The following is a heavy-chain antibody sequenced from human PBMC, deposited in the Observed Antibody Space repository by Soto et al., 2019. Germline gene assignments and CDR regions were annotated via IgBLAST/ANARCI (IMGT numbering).Heavy chain of an antibody. Sequence: SLTGRFSGSYVLSYDVSLIIAPPGKGLEWIGHIYYSGSTNYNPSLKSRVTISVDKSKNQFSLKLTSVIAADTAVDYCAREGGYSYGLIDYWGQGTMVTVS. CDR2: IYYSGST. V-gene: IGHV4-59*02. CDR1: GSYVLSYD. CDR3: AREGGYSYGLIDY. D-gene: IGHD5-18*01. J-gene: IGHJ4*02.